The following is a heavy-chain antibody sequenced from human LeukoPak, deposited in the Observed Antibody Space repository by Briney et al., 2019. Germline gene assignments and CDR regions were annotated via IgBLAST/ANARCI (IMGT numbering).Heavy chain of an antibody. J-gene: IGHJ4*02. CDR3: ASGSYYFDY. Sequence: PSETLSLTCTVSGGSIRSYYWSWVRQPPGKALEWIGYIYYSGSTKYNPSLKGRATISVDTSKNQFSLKLSSVTAADTAVYYCASGSYYFDYWGQGTLVTVSS. CDR1: GGSIRSYY. D-gene: IGHD1-26*01. CDR2: IYYSGST. V-gene: IGHV4-59*08.